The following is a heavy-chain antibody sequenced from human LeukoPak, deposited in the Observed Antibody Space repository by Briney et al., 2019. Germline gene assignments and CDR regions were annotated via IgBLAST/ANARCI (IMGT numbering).Heavy chain of an antibody. CDR3: ARDRDEGILDY. J-gene: IGHJ4*02. D-gene: IGHD3-9*01. CDR2: ISYSGST. Sequence: SETLSLTCTVSGGSISTYYWNWIRQPPGKGLEWIGYISYSGSTNYNPSLKSRVTISVDTSKNQFSLKLSSLTAADTAVYYCARDRDEGILDYWGQGTLVTVSS. V-gene: IGHV4-59*01. CDR1: GGSISTYY.